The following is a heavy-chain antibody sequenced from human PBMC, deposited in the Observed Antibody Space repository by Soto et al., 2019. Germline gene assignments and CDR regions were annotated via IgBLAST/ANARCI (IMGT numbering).Heavy chain of an antibody. D-gene: IGHD6-13*01. CDR1: GDSVSSNSAA. CDR3: ARAYGQQKYYYYYYGMDV. Sequence: PSETLSLTCAISGDSVSSNSAAWNWTRQSPSRGLEWLGRTYYRSKWYNDYAVSVKSRITINPDTSKNQFSLQLNSVTPEDTAVYYCARAYGQQKYYYYYYGMDVWGQGTTVTVSS. V-gene: IGHV6-1*01. CDR2: TYYRSKWYN. J-gene: IGHJ6*02.